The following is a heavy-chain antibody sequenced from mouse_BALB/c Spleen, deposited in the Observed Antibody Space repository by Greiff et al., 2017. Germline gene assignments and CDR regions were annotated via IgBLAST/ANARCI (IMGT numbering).Heavy chain of an antibody. CDR3: ARVYGNYPFAY. J-gene: IGHJ3*01. D-gene: IGHD2-10*02. Sequence: EVQGVESGGGLVKPGGSLKLSCAASGFTFSSYAMSWVRQTPEKRLEWVASISSGGSTYYPDSVKGRFTISRDNARNILYLQMSSLRSEDTAMYYCARVYGNYPFAYWGQGTLVTVSA. CDR2: ISSGGST. CDR1: GFTFSSYA. V-gene: IGHV5-6-5*01.